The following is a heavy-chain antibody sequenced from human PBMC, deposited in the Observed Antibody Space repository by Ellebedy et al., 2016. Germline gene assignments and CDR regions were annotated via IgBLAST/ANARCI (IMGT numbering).Heavy chain of an antibody. D-gene: IGHD5-18*01. CDR2: IYYSGST. CDR3: ARAVDTAMGGSVDYYYMDV. Sequence: SETLSLTXTVSGGSISSYYWSWIRQPPGKGLEWIGYIYYSGSTNYNPSLKSRVTISVDTSKNQFSLKLSSVIAADTAVYYCARAVDTAMGGSVDYYYMDVWGKGTTVTVSS. V-gene: IGHV4-59*01. CDR1: GGSISSYY. J-gene: IGHJ6*03.